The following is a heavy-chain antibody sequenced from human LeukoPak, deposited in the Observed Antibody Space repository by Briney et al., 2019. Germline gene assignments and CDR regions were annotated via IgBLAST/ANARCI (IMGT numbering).Heavy chain of an antibody. J-gene: IGHJ6*02. D-gene: IGHD6-19*01. CDR1: GFTFSNYA. CDR2: IGGSGGST. CDR3: AKDKVSSGWYSSWYYYYGMDV. Sequence: GGSLRLSCAASGFTFSNYAMSWVRQAPGKGLEWVSAIGGSGGSTYYADSVKGRFTISRDNSKNTLYLQMNSLRAEDTAVYYCAKDKVSSGWYSSWYYYYGMDVWGQGTTVTVSS. V-gene: IGHV3-23*01.